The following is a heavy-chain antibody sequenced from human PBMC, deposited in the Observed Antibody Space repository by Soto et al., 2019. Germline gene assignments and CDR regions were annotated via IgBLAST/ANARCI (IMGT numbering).Heavy chain of an antibody. CDR2: ISAYNGNT. CDR1: GYTFTSYG. CDR3: AIDQFDSYGPKGGLNY. J-gene: IGHJ4*02. D-gene: IGHD5-18*01. Sequence: QVQLVQSGAEVKKPGASVKVSCKASGYTFTSYGISWVRQAPGQGLEWMGWISAYNGNTNYAQKLQGRVTMTTDTSTSTAYMELRSLRSDNTAMYYCAIDQFDSYGPKGGLNYWGQGTLVTVSS. V-gene: IGHV1-18*01.